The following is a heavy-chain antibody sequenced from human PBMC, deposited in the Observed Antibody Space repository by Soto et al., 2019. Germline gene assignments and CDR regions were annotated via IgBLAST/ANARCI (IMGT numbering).Heavy chain of an antibody. J-gene: IGHJ6*03. CDR1: GFTFGDYA. Sequence: GGSLRLSCTASGFTFGDYAMSWFRQAPGKGLEWVGFIRSKAYGGTTEYAASVKGRFTISRDDSKSIAYLQMNSLKTEDTAVYYCTRGWNDFWSGYANYYYYYYMDVWGKGTTVTVSS. CDR3: TRGWNDFWSGYANYYYYYYMDV. V-gene: IGHV3-49*03. D-gene: IGHD3-3*01. CDR2: IRSKAYGGTT.